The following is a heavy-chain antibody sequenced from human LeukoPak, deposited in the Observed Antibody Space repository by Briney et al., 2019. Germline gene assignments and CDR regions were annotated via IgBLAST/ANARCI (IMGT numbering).Heavy chain of an antibody. CDR3: ATITYSRSDDYMDV. D-gene: IGHD6-6*01. CDR2: INTDGSTT. Sequence: GGSLRLSCAASGFTFSSYWMHWVRQAPGKGLVWVSRINTDGSTTSYADSVKGRFTISRDNAKNTLYLQMNSLRAEDTAVYYCATITYSRSDDYMDVWGKGTTVTVSS. CDR1: GFTFSSYW. V-gene: IGHV3-74*01. J-gene: IGHJ6*03.